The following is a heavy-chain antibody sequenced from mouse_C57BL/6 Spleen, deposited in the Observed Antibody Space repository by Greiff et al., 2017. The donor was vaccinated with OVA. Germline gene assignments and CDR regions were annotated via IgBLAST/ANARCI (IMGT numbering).Heavy chain of an antibody. CDR2: ISDGGSYT. Sequence: EVKLQESGGGLVKPGGSLKLSCAASGFTFSSYAMSWVRQTPEKRLEWVATISDGGSYTYYPDNVKGRFTISRDNAKNNLYLQMSHLKSEDTAMYYCARGGPGAFDYWGQGTTLTVSS. D-gene: IGHD4-1*01. CDR1: GFTFSSYA. V-gene: IGHV5-4*03. CDR3: ARGGPGAFDY. J-gene: IGHJ2*01.